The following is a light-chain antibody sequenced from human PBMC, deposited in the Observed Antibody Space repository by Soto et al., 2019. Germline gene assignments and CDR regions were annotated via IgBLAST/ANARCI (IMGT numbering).Light chain of an antibody. J-gene: IGLJ3*02. V-gene: IGLV1-44*01. Sequence: QPVLTQPPSASGTPGQGVVISCSGTYSNIGSNTVKWYRQVPGSAPKFLIYSNNERPSGVPDRFSGSKSGTSASLAISGLQSEDGADYYCATWDDTLRGWVFGGGTQLTVL. CDR1: YSNIGSNT. CDR2: SNN. CDR3: ATWDDTLRGWV.